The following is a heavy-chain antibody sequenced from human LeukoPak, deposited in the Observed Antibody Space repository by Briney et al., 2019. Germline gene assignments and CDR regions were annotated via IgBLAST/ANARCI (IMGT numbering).Heavy chain of an antibody. CDR1: GFTFEDYA. J-gene: IGHJ6*04. CDR2: ISWNSGFI. V-gene: IGHV3-9*01. D-gene: IGHD3-10*02. CDR3: AELGITMIGGV. Sequence: PGRSLRLSCAASGFTFEDYAMHWVRQAPGKGLEWVSGISWNSGFIGYADSVKGRFTTSRDNAKNSLYLQMNSLRAEDTAVYYCAELGITMIGGVWGKGTTVTISS.